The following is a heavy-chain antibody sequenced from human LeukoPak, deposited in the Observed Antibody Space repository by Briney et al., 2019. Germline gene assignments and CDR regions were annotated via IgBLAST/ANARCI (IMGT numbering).Heavy chain of an antibody. CDR3: ARGPGPIAGAKNPFDI. CDR1: GLTFSSYA. CDR2: ISYDGSNK. Sequence: PGRSLRLSCAASGLTFSSYAMHWVRQAPGKGLEWMAVISYDGSNKYYADSVKGRFTISGDKSKNTLYLQMNSLRPEDTAFYYCARGPGPIAGAKNPFDIWGQGTVVTVSS. D-gene: IGHD1-26*01. V-gene: IGHV3-30*01. J-gene: IGHJ3*02.